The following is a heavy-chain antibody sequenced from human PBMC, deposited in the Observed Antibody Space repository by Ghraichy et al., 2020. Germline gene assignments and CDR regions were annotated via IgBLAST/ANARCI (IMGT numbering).Heavy chain of an antibody. CDR1: GDSVSSNSAA. CDR2: TYYRSKWYN. D-gene: IGHD3-22*01. J-gene: IGHJ6*03. Sequence: SQTLSLTCAISGDSVSSNSAAWNWIRQSPSRGLEWLGRTYYRSKWYNDYAVSVKSRITINPDTSKNQFSLQLNSVTPEDTAVYYCARDEKYYDTSNYYYYYMDVWGKGTTVTVSS. V-gene: IGHV6-1*01. CDR3: ARDEKYYDTSNYYYYYMDV.